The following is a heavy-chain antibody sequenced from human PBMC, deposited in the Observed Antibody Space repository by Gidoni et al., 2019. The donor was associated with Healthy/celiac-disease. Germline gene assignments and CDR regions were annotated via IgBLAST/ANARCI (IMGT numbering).Heavy chain of an antibody. Sequence: EVQLLESGGGLVQPGGSLRLSCAASGFTFRSYAMSWVRQAPGKGLEWVSAISGSGGSTYYADSVKGRFTISRDNSKNTLYLQMNSLRAEDTAVYYCAKVDFKPYHYEPDDLFDYWGQGTLVTVSS. D-gene: IGHD3-16*01. V-gene: IGHV3-23*01. CDR3: AKVDFKPYHYEPDDLFDY. J-gene: IGHJ4*02. CDR1: GFTFRSYA. CDR2: ISGSGGST.